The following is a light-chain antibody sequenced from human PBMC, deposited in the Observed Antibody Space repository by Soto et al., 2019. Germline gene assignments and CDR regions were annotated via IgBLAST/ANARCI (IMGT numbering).Light chain of an antibody. V-gene: IGLV2-14*01. CDR3: SSYTSSSTPCV. J-gene: IGLJ1*01. CDR1: SSDVGGYNY. CDR2: DVS. Sequence: QSVLTQPASVSGSRGQSITISCTGTSSDVGGYNYVSWYQQDPGKAPKLMIYDVSNRPSGVSNRFSGSKSGNTASLTISGLQAEDEDDYYCSSYTSSSTPCVFGTGTKVTVL.